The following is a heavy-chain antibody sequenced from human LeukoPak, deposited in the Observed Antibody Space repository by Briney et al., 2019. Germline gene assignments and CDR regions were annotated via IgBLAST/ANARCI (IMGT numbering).Heavy chain of an antibody. CDR3: ARGEHLKWGFDR. J-gene: IGHJ5*02. D-gene: IGHD1-26*01. CDR1: GGSISSYY. Sequence: SETLSLTCTVSGGSISSYYWSWIRQPPGKGLEWIGYIYYSGSTNYNPSLTSRVTISVHTSKNQFSLKLSTVTAADTAVYYCARGEHLKWGFDRWGQGTLVTVSS. V-gene: IGHV4-59*01. CDR2: IYYSGST.